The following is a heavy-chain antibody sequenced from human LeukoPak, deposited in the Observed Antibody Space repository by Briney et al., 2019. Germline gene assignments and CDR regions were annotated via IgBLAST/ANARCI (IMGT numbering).Heavy chain of an antibody. CDR3: AHADTAMVNLDY. CDR1: GFSLSTSGVG. V-gene: IGHV2-5*05. J-gene: IGHJ4*02. Sequence: SGPTLVKPTQTLTLTFTFSGFSLSTSGVGVGWIRQPPGKALEWLALIYWDDDKRYGPSLKSRLTITKDTSKNQVVLTMTNMDPVDTATYYCAHADTAMVNLDYWGQGTLVTVSS. CDR2: IYWDDDK. D-gene: IGHD5-18*01.